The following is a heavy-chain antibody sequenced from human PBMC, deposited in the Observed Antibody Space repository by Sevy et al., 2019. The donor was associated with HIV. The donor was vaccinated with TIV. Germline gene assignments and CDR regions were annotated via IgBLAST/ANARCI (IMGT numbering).Heavy chain of an antibody. V-gene: IGHV3-23*01. D-gene: IGHD3-10*01. CDR3: AKLPSTVMVREKGC. Sequence: GGSLRLSCAASGFTFTNYAMNWVRQAPGKGLEWVSGISDSGDTTHYAESVKGRFTSSRDNSKKTVSLQMSSLRAEDTDIYYCAKLPSTVMVREKGCWGQRARVTVSS. CDR2: ISDSGDTT. CDR1: GFTFTNYA. J-gene: IGHJ4*02.